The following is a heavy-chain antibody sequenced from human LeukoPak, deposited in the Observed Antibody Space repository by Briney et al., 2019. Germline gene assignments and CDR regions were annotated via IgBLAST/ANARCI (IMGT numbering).Heavy chain of an antibody. D-gene: IGHD3-22*01. CDR1: GGSISSFY. Sequence: SETLSLTCSVSGGSISSFYCNWIRQPAGRGLERLGRIYTRGSTIYNPSLKSRVTISVDKSKNQFSLTLSSVTAADTAGYYCAREGYYDISGPSDAFDIWGHGTMVTVSS. CDR2: IYTRGST. V-gene: IGHV4-4*07. CDR3: AREGYYDISGPSDAFDI. J-gene: IGHJ3*02.